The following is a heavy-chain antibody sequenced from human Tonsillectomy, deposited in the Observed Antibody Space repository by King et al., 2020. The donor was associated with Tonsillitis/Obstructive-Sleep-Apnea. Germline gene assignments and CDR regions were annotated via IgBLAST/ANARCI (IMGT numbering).Heavy chain of an antibody. CDR3: AGYYLDYGDYPFDY. D-gene: IGHD4-17*01. V-gene: IGHV4-39*01. Sequence: LQLQESGPGLVKPSETLSLTCTVSGGSISSSSYYWGWIRQPPGKGLEWIGSIYYSGSTYYNPSLKSRVTISVDTSKNQFSLKLSSVTAADTAVYYCAGYYLDYGDYPFDYWGQGTLVTVSS. J-gene: IGHJ4*02. CDR1: GGSISSSSYY. CDR2: IYYSGST.